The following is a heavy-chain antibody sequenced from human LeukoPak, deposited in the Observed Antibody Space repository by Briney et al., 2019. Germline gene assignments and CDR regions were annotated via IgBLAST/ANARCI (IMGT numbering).Heavy chain of an antibody. CDR2: INPNSGGT. CDR1: GYTFTGYY. V-gene: IGHV1-2*02. CDR3: ARSRGYSSGWYEIRDY. Sequence: ASVKVSCKASGYTFTGYYMHWVRQAPGQGLEWMGWINPNSGGTNYAQKFQGRVTMTRDTSISTAYMELSRLRSDDTAVYYCARSRGYSSGWYEIRDYWGQGTLVTVSS. D-gene: IGHD6-19*01. J-gene: IGHJ4*02.